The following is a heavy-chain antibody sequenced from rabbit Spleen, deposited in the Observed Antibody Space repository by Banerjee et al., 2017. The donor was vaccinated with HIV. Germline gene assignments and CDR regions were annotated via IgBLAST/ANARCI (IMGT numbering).Heavy chain of an antibody. J-gene: IGHJ6*01. CDR3: ARDLPDIIGWNFGW. CDR1: GFSFSGSYY. D-gene: IGHD4-1*01. Sequence: QEQLVESGGGLVKPGASLTLTCTASGFSFSGSYYMCWVRQAPGKGLEWIACIYTGNSKTYYATWAKGRFTISRASSTTVFLQMTSLTVADTATYFCARDLPDIIGWNFGWWGQGTLVTVS. V-gene: IGHV1S45*01. CDR2: IYTGNSKT.